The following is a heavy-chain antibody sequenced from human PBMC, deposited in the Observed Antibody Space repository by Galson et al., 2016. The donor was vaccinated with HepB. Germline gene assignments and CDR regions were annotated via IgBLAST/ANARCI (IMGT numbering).Heavy chain of an antibody. D-gene: IGHD3-9*01. CDR1: GFTLSDYA. V-gene: IGHV3-23*01. CDR2: ISGSGYNT. J-gene: IGHJ4*02. Sequence: SLRLSCAASGFTLSDYAMSWVRQAPGKGLEWVSIISGSGYNTDYAGPVKGRFTISRDNSKNTVYLQMSSLRAADTAVYYCAKSNEPYYDIMTGYYSSADFWGQGILVTVSS. CDR3: AKSNEPYYDIMTGYYSSADF.